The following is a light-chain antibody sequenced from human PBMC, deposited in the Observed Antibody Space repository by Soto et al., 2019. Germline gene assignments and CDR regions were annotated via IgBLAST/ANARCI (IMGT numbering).Light chain of an antibody. CDR1: QSVSSSY. J-gene: IGKJ5*01. CDR3: QQYGSSPPIT. CDR2: GAS. V-gene: IGKV3-20*01. Sequence: EIVLTQPPGTLSLSPGERATLSCRASQSVSSSYLTWYQQKPGQAPRLLIYGASSRATGIPDRFSGSGSGTDFTLTISRLEPEDFAVYSCQQYGSSPPITFGQGTRLEIK.